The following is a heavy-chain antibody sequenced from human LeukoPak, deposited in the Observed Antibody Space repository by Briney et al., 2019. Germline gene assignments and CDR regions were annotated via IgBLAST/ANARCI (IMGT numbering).Heavy chain of an antibody. J-gene: IGHJ3*02. CDR2: IYHSGST. V-gene: IGHV4-4*02. CDR1: GGSISSSNW. Sequence: SETLSLTCAVSGGSISSSNWWSWVRQPPGKGLEWIGEIYHSGSTNYNPSLKSRVTMSVDKSKNQFSLKLSSVTAADTAVYYCARRTTTTSGSRGGAFDIWGQGTMVTVSS. CDR3: ARRTTTTSGSRGGAFDI. D-gene: IGHD3-10*01.